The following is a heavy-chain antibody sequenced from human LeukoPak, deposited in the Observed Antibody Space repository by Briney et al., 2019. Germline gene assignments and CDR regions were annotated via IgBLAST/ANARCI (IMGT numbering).Heavy chain of an antibody. CDR2: TSSSGITI. D-gene: IGHD5/OR15-5a*01. CDR3: ARDHVYGGADY. CDR1: GFTFSSYG. V-gene: IGHV3-48*03. Sequence: GGSLRLSCAASGFTFSSYGMNWVRQAPGKGLEWVSYTSSSGITIYYADSVKGRFTISRDNSKSSLFLQMNSLRTEDTALYYCARDHVYGGADYWGQGTLVTVSS. J-gene: IGHJ4*02.